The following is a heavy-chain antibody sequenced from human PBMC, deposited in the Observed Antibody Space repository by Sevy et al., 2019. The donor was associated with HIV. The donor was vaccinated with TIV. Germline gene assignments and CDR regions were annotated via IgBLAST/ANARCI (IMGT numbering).Heavy chain of an antibody. CDR1: GYTFTNYH. D-gene: IGHD1-26*01. V-gene: IGHV1-18*01. Sequence: ASVKVSCKASGYTFTNYHITWVRQAPGQGLEWMGWITPNNGNTNYARRLQGRVTMTKDTSTATAYMELGNLRSDDTAVYFCARAPSGSQGPGQYFHHWGQGTLVTVSS. CDR3: ARAPSGSQGPGQYFHH. CDR2: ITPNNGNT. J-gene: IGHJ1*01.